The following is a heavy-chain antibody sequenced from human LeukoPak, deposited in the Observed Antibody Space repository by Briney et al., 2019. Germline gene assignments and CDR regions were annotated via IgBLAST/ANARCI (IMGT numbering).Heavy chain of an antibody. CDR1: GFIFSSYS. D-gene: IGHD6-13*01. J-gene: IGHJ6*02. V-gene: IGHV3-23*01. CDR2: ITGSGGNT. Sequence: GGSLRLSCEASGFIFSSYSMSWVRQAPGMGLEWVSVITGSGGNTYYADSVKGRFTISKENSKNTVYLQMSSLRVDDTAVYYCAKAASSSWPSYYYGMDVWGQGTTVTVSS. CDR3: AKAASSSWPSYYYGMDV.